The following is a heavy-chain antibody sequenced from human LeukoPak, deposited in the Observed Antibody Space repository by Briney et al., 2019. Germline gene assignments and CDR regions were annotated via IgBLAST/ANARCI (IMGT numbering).Heavy chain of an antibody. V-gene: IGHV4-34*01. CDR3: ARGVPRWDAFDI. CDR1: GGSFSGYY. J-gene: IGHJ3*02. Sequence: PSETLSLTCAAYGGSFSGYYWSWIRQPPGKGLEWIGEINHSGSTNYNPSLKSRVTISVDTSKNQFSLKLSSVTAADTAVYYCARGVPRWDAFDIWGQGTMVTVSS. CDR2: INHSGST. D-gene: IGHD4-23*01.